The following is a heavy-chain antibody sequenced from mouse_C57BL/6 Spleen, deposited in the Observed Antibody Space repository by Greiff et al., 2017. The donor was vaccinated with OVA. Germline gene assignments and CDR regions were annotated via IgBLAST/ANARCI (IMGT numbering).Heavy chain of an antibody. CDR1: GFNIKDDY. J-gene: IGHJ1*03. CDR2: IDPENGDT. D-gene: IGHD1-1*01. CDR3: TTRGITTVVATDWYFDV. V-gene: IGHV14-4*01. Sequence: EVKLVESGAELVRPGASVKLSCTASGFNIKDDYMHWVKQRPEQGLEWIGWIDPENGDTEYASKFQGKATITADTSSNTAYLQLSSLTSEDTAVYYCTTRGITTVVATDWYFDVWGTGTTVTVSS.